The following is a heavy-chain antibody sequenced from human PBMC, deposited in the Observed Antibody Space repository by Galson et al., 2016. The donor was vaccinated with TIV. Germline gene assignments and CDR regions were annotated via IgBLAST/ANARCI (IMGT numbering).Heavy chain of an antibody. J-gene: IGHJ1*01. Sequence: SETLSLTCAVYGESFSDYYWSWIRQPPGKGPEWIGEVDHSGITNFNPSLKTRVTMSVDTSKNQFSLKLTSVTAADTAVYFCARGRGNSFYASREYFHHWGQGTLVTVSS. CDR2: VDHSGIT. V-gene: IGHV4-34*01. CDR3: ARGRGNSFYASREYFHH. CDR1: GESFSDYY. D-gene: IGHD1-7*01.